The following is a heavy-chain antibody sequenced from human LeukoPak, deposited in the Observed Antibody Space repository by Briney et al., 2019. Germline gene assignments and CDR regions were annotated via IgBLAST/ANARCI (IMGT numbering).Heavy chain of an antibody. V-gene: IGHV4-61*02. CDR1: GGSLSGGSYY. D-gene: IGHD6-13*01. CDR3: ARVGMAASGDAFDI. Sequence: SQTLSLTCTVSGGSLSGGSYYWSWILQPAGKGLEWIGRIHTSGSTNYNPSLKSRVTISVDTSKNQFSLKLSSVTAADTAVYYCARVGMAASGDAFDIRGQGTMVTVSS. J-gene: IGHJ3*02. CDR2: IHTSGST.